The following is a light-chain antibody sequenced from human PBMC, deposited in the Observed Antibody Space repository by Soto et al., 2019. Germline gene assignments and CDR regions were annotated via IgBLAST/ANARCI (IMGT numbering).Light chain of an antibody. J-gene: IGKJ4*01. V-gene: IGKV1-5*03. CDR3: QQSYSTLALT. Sequence: DIQMTQSPSTLSASVRDRVTITCRASQTISSWLAWFQQRPGRAPKFLIYKASSLKNGVPLRFSGSGSGTQFTLTNSSLQPDDFATYYCQQSYSTLALTFGGGTKVEIK. CDR2: KAS. CDR1: QTISSW.